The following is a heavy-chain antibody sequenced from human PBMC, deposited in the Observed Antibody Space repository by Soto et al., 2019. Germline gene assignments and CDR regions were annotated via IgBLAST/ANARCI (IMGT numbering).Heavy chain of an antibody. CDR3: ARVGTYYDSSGRLDY. V-gene: IGHV1-2*02. J-gene: IGHJ4*02. CDR1: GYTFTGYY. D-gene: IGHD3-22*01. Sequence: ASVKVSCKASGYTFTGYYMHGVRQAPGQGLEWMGWINPNNGDTNYAQKFQGRVTMTRDMSINTAYMEVSRLGSDDTAVFYCARVGTYYDSSGRLDYWGQGTLVTVSS. CDR2: INPNNGDT.